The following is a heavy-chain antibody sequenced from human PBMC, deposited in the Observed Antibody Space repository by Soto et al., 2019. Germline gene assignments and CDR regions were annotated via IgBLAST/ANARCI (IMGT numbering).Heavy chain of an antibody. CDR3: ARDGRVVVAATPLDAFDI. CDR1: GFTFSSYG. Sequence: QVQLVESGGGVVQPGRSLRLSCAASGFTFSSYGMHWVRQAPGKGLEWVAVIWYDGSNKYYADSVKGRFTISRDNSKNTLYLQMNSLRAEDTAVYYCARDGRVVVAATPLDAFDIWGQGTMVTVSS. CDR2: IWYDGSNK. J-gene: IGHJ3*02. V-gene: IGHV3-33*01. D-gene: IGHD2-15*01.